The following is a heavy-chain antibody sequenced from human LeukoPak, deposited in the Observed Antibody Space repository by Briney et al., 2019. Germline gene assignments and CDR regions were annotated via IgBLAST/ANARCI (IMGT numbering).Heavy chain of an antibody. J-gene: IGHJ5*01. Sequence: SETLSLTCTVSGGSISSDSYYWGWIRQPPGKGLEWIASIHYTGSSYYNLSLKSRVTISVDTSKNQYSLKLSSVTAADTAVFYCARHKSPTALDSWGQGTLVIVSS. CDR1: GGSISSDSYY. CDR2: IHYTGSS. V-gene: IGHV4-39*01. D-gene: IGHD2-2*01. CDR3: ARHKSPTALDS.